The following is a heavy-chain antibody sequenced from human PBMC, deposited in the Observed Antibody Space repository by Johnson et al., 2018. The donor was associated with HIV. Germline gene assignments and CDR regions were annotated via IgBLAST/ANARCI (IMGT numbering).Heavy chain of an antibody. Sequence: QVQLVESGGGVVQPGRSLRLSCAASGFTFSSYGMHWVRQAPGKGLEWVAVISYDGSIKYYVDSVKGRFTISRDNAKNSLYLQMNTLRAEDTAVYYCARIPGSGWEHDAFDIWGQGTMVTVSS. J-gene: IGHJ3*02. CDR1: GFTFSSYG. CDR2: ISYDGSIK. CDR3: ARIPGSGWEHDAFDI. D-gene: IGHD6-19*01. V-gene: IGHV3-30*03.